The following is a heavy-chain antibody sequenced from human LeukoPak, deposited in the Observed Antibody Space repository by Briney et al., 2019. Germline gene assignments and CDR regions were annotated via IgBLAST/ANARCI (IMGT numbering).Heavy chain of an antibody. Sequence: PGGSLRLSCAASGFTFSSYGMHWVRQAPGKGLEWVAVLRYVGSNKYYAASVKGRFTIFRDNSKNTLYLQMNSLRAEDTAVYYCAKDYRPYCSSTSCTSMDVWGKGTTVTVSS. CDR3: AKDYRPYCSSTSCTSMDV. V-gene: IGHV3-30*02. CDR2: LRYVGSNK. D-gene: IGHD2-2*01. J-gene: IGHJ6*04. CDR1: GFTFSSYG.